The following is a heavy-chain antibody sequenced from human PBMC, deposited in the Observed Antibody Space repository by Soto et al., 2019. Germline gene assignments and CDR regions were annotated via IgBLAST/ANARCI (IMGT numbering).Heavy chain of an antibody. V-gene: IGHV3-30-3*01. D-gene: IGHD2-15*01. CDR2: ISYDGSNK. Sequence: QVQLVESGGGVVQPGRSLRLSCAASGFTFSSCAMHWVRQAPGKGLEWVAVISYDGSNKYYADSVKGRFTISRDNSKNTLYLQMNSLRAEDTAVYYCARGISPYYCSGGSCYSDVVDYWGQGTLVTVSS. J-gene: IGHJ4*02. CDR1: GFTFSSCA. CDR3: ARGISPYYCSGGSCYSDVVDY.